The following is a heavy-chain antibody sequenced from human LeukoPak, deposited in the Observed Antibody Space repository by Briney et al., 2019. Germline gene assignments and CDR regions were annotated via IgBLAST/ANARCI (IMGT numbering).Heavy chain of an antibody. D-gene: IGHD4-17*01. CDR2: INPNSGGT. V-gene: IGHV1-2*02. CDR3: ARAVRVTTDFDC. J-gene: IGHJ4*02. Sequence: ASVKVSCKASGYTFTGYNIHWMRQAPGQGLEWMGWINPNSGGTNYAQNFQGRVTMTRDTSITTVYMELSGLTSDDTAVYYCARAVRVTTDFDCWGQGTKVTVSS. CDR1: GYTFTGYN.